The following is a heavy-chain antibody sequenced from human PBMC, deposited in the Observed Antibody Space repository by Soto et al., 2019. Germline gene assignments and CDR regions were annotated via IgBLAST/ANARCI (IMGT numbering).Heavy chain of an antibody. CDR1: GFTFSSYW. Sequence: EGSLRLSCVASGFTFSSYWMHWVRQVPGKGLGWVSRINSEGTGTIYADSVKGRFTISRDNAKNTLYLQMNSLRAEDTAVYYCVRDYDSSGYNSDYWGQGTPVTVSS. J-gene: IGHJ4*02. D-gene: IGHD3-22*01. V-gene: IGHV3-74*01. CDR3: VRDYDSSGYNSDY. CDR2: INSEGTGT.